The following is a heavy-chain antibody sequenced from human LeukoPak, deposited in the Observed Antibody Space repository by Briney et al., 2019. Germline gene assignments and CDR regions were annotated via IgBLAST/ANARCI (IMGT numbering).Heavy chain of an antibody. J-gene: IGHJ3*02. Sequence: GGSLRLSCAASGFTFSGSAMHWVRQASGKGLEWVGRIRSKANSYATAYAASVKGRFTISRDDSKNTAYLQMNSLKTEDTAVYYCTRPYYYDSSGYRRDIWGQGTMVNVSS. CDR2: IRSKANSYAT. CDR3: TRPYYYDSSGYRRDI. V-gene: IGHV3-73*01. CDR1: GFTFSGSA. D-gene: IGHD3-22*01.